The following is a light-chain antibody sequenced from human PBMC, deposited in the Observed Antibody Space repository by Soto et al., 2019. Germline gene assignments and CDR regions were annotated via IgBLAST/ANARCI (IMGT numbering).Light chain of an antibody. Sequence: IMVTQSPATLSVSPGEGCTLSCSSSQSVSSSLAWYQQKPGQAPRLLIYGASTRATGIPARFSGSGSGTEFTLTISSLQSEDFAVYYCQQYSDWPPSTFGQGTKV. CDR1: QSVSSS. J-gene: IGKJ1*01. V-gene: IGKV3-15*01. CDR3: QQYSDWPPST. CDR2: GAS.